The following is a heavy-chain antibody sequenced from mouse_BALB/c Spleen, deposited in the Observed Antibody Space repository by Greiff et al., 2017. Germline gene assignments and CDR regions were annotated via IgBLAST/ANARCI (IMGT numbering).Heavy chain of an antibody. CDR3: ARDSDYRLYYYAMDY. V-gene: IGHV2-6-2*01. J-gene: IGHJ4*01. CDR2: IWSDGST. D-gene: IGHD2-14*01. CDR1: GFSLTSYG. Sequence: VQGVESGPDLVAPSQSLSITCTVSGFSLTSYGVHWVRQPPGKGLEWLVVIWSDGSTTYNSALKSRLSISKDNSKSQVFLKMNSLQTDDTAMYYCARDSDYRLYYYAMDYWGQGTSVTVSS.